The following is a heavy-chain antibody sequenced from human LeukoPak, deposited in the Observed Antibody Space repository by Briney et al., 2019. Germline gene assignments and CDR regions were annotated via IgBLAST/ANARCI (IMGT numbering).Heavy chain of an antibody. V-gene: IGHV2-5*01. D-gene: IGHD6-13*01. CDR3: AHSNSGGSSWYPHTEYIQH. CDR2: IYWNDDK. CDR1: GFSLSTSGVG. Sequence: SGPTLVNPTQTLTLTCTFSGFSLSTSGVGVGWIRQPPGKALEWLALIYWNDDKRYSPSLKSRLTITKDTSKNQVVLTMTNMDPVDTATYYCAHSNSGGSSWYPHTEYIQHWGQGTLVTVSS. J-gene: IGHJ1*01.